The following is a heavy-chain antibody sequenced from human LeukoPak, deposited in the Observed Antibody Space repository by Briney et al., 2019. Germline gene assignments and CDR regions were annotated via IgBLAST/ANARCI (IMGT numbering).Heavy chain of an antibody. V-gene: IGHV1-8*01. D-gene: IGHD6-13*01. CDR3: ARGSSSWGNYYYFMDV. J-gene: IGHJ6*03. Sequence: SVKLSCKASGYTFTSYDINWVRQAPGQGLEWMGWMNPNSRKTGYAQKFQGRVTMNRNTSISTAYMELSSLRSEDTAVYYCARGSSSWGNYYYFMDVWGKGTTVTISS. CDR1: GYTFTSYD. CDR2: MNPNSRKT.